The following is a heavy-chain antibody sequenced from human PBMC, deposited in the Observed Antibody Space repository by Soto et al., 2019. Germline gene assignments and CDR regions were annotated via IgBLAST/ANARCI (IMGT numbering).Heavy chain of an antibody. CDR1: GYTFTRYG. CDR2: ISSYNGET. V-gene: IGHV1-18*01. J-gene: IGHJ4*02. CDR3: ARVWFGELRFLAGMGFDF. D-gene: IGHD3-10*01. Sequence: QVQLVQSGTEVKKPGASVQVSCRASGYTFTRYGITWVRQAPGQGLEWMGWISSYNGETNFAQKFQGRVSMTTDTAASTAYMELRNLRSDDTAIYYCARVWFGELRFLAGMGFDFWGQGTLVTVSS.